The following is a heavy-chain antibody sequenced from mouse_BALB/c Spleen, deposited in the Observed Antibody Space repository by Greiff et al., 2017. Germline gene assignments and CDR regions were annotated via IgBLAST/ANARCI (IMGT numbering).Heavy chain of an antibody. J-gene: IGHJ3*01. Sequence: DVKLVESGGGLVQPGGSRKLSCAASGFTFSSFGMHWVRQAPEKGLEWVAYISSGSSTIYYADTVKGRFTISRDNPKNTLFLQMTSLRSEDTAMYYCARNDYDGFFAYWGQGTLVTVSA. CDR2: ISSGSSTI. D-gene: IGHD2-4*01. CDR3: ARNDYDGFFAY. V-gene: IGHV5-17*02. CDR1: GFTFSSFG.